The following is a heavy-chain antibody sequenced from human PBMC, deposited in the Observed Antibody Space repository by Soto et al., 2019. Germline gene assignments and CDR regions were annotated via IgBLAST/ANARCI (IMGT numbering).Heavy chain of an antibody. J-gene: IGHJ4*02. Sequence: EVRLVESGGGRVKPGGSLRLSCAASGFIFSDYSMDWVRQAPGKGLEWVASISGSTIEYADSVKGRFTISRDYAKTSLYLQMNSLRVEDTAVYYCAIGYYSKKFDYWGQGTLVSVSS. CDR2: ISGSTI. D-gene: IGHD3-22*01. CDR3: AIGYYSKKFDY. CDR1: GFIFSDYS. V-gene: IGHV3-21*01.